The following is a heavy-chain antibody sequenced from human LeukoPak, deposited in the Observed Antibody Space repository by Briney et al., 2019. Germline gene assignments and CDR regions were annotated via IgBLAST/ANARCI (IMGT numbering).Heavy chain of an antibody. Sequence: ASMTVSCKSSGFTFTDHYIHWVRQGPGQGLEWMGYIGPHSTFTSSPQEFQGRVTMTRDASMSTAYMELTRLTSDDAAVYYCVREGEGPLSKDFDYWGQGTLVTVSS. V-gene: IGHV1-2*02. D-gene: IGHD2/OR15-2a*01. CDR1: GFTFTDHY. CDR3: VREGEGPLSKDFDY. J-gene: IGHJ4*02. CDR2: IGPHSTFT.